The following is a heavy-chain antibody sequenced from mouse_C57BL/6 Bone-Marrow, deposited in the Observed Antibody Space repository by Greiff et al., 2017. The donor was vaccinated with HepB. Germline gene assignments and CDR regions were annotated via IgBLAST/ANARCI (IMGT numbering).Heavy chain of an antibody. V-gene: IGHV1-54*01. Sequence: QVQLQQSGAELVRPGTSVKVSCKASGYAFTNYLIEWVKQRPGQGLEWIGVINPGSGGTNYNEKFKGKATLTADNSSSTAYMQLSSLTSEDSAVYFCARCGLLRAMDYWGQGTSVTVSS. D-gene: IGHD2-3*01. J-gene: IGHJ4*01. CDR1: GYAFTNYL. CDR3: ARCGLLRAMDY. CDR2: INPGSGGT.